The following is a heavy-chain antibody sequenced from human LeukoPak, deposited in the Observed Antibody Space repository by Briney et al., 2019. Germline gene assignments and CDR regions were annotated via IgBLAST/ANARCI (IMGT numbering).Heavy chain of an antibody. CDR2: IIPILGIA. V-gene: IGHV1-69*02. Sequence: GASVKVSCKASGGTFSSYTISWVRQAPGQGLEWMGRIIPILGIANYAQKFQGRVTITADKSTSTAYMELSSLRSEDTAVYYCATLEMATQPHDYWGQGTLVTVSS. CDR1: GGTFSSYT. D-gene: IGHD5-24*01. CDR3: ATLEMATQPHDY. J-gene: IGHJ4*02.